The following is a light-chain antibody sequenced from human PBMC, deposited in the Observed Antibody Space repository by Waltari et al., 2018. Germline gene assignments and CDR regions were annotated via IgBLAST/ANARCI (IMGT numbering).Light chain of an antibody. CDR2: KDY. J-gene: IGLJ3*02. V-gene: IGLV1-47*01. Sequence: QSVLTQPPSASGAPGQEVSLSCSGGRTTITTYVFWYQQSPGPAPKLIVYKDYERPSGVPDRFSASKSGTSASLAISGLRSDDEADYYCATWDDSLNGWVFGGGTKLTVL. CDR1: RTTITTY. CDR3: ATWDDSLNGWV.